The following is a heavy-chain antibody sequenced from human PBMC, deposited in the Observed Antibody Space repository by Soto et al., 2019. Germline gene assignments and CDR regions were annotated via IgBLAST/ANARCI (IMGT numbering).Heavy chain of an antibody. CDR2: IYTSGST. Sequence: QVQLQESGPGLVKPSETLSLTCTGSGGSISSYYWSWIRQPAGKGLEWIGRIYTSGSTNYNPSLKSRVTMSVDTSKNQFSLKLSSVTAADTAVYYCAREDIVVVVAAVEMATYRGSYFDYWGQGTLVTVSS. V-gene: IGHV4-4*07. J-gene: IGHJ4*02. CDR1: GGSISSYY. CDR3: AREDIVVVVAAVEMATYRGSYFDY. D-gene: IGHD2-15*01.